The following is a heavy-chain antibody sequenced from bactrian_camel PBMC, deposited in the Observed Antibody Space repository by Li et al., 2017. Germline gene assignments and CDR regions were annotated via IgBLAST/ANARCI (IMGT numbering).Heavy chain of an antibody. CDR1: RFTFSIHA. CDR2: IYSDGSNT. V-gene: IGHV3S11*01. D-gene: IGHD2*01. J-gene: IGHJ7*01. Sequence: VQLVESGGGLVQPGGSLRLSCVASRFTFSIHAITWVRQAPGKGLEWVSSIYSDGSNTYYVDSAKGRFTVSRDNVENTVYLQMNSLKSEDTALYYCATYYVGMWYFNYWGKGTQVTVS.